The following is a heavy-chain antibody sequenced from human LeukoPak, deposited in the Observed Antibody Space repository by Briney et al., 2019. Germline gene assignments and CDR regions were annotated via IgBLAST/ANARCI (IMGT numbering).Heavy chain of an antibody. CDR3: ARDAVAGHFDY. D-gene: IGHD6-19*01. Sequence: GGSLRLSCAASGFTFSSYSMNWVRQAPGKGLEWVSSISSSSSYIYYADSVKGRFTISRDNAKNSLYLQMDSLRAEDTAVYYCARDAVAGHFDYWGQGTLVTVSS. J-gene: IGHJ4*02. V-gene: IGHV3-21*01. CDR1: GFTFSSYS. CDR2: ISSSSSYI.